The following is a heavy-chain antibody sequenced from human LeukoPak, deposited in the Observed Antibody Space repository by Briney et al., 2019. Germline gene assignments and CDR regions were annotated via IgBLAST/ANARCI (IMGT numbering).Heavy chain of an antibody. J-gene: IGHJ4*02. D-gene: IGHD1-26*01. CDR3: AKPRHSGSYFPFDY. CDR2: ISGSGGST. Sequence: GGSMRLSWAASGFTFSSYAMSWVRQAPGEGLEWVSAISGSGGSTYYADSVKGRFTTYRDNSKNTLYLQMNSLRAEDTAVYYCAKPRHSGSYFPFDYWGQGTLVTVSS. V-gene: IGHV3-23*01. CDR1: GFTFSSYA.